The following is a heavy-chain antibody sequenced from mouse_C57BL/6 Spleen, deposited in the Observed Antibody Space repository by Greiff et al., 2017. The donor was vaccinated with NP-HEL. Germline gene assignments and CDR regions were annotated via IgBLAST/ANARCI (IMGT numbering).Heavy chain of an antibody. CDR2: IHPNSGST. D-gene: IGHD1-1*01. J-gene: IGHJ4*01. CDR1: GYTFTSYW. CDR3: ARETGIYGSSRGDY. V-gene: IGHV1-64*01. Sequence: VQLQQSGAELVKPGASVKLSCKASGYTFTSYWMHWVKQRPGQGLEWIGMIHPNSGSTNYNEKFKSKATLTVDKSSSTAYMKLSSLTSEDSAVYYCARETGIYGSSRGDYWGQGTSVTVSS.